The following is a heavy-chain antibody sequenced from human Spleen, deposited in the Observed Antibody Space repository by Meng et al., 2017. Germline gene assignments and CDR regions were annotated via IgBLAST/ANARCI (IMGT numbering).Heavy chain of an antibody. J-gene: IGHJ4*02. V-gene: IGHV1-46*01. D-gene: IGHD6-19*01. CDR1: GGTFSSYA. Sequence: ASVKVSCKASGGTFSSYAISWVRQAPGQGLEWMGIINPSGGGTSFAQKIQGRVTMTRDTSTSTVYMELSSLKSEDTAMYYCATEPFRVAVAGTHYDYWGQGTLVTVSS. CDR2: INPSGGGT. CDR3: ATEPFRVAVAGTHYDY.